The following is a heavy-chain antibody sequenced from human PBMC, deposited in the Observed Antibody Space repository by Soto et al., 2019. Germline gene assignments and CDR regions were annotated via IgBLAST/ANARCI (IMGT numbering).Heavy chain of an antibody. CDR2: IYSDGST. D-gene: IGHD4-17*01. CDR3: ARVGYAVTTGGAFDI. CDR1: GFTVSRNY. V-gene: IGHV3-53*01. J-gene: IGHJ3*02. Sequence: EVQLVESGGGLIQPGGSLRLSCAASGFTVSRNYMSWVRQAPGKGLDWVSVIYSDGSTYYADSVKGRFTISRDNSNNTLYLQMNSLRAEDTAVYYCARVGYAVTTGGAFDIWGQGTKVTVSS.